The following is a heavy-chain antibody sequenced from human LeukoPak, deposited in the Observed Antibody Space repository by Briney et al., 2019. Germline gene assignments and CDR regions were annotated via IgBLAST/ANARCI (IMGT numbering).Heavy chain of an antibody. Sequence: SETLSLTCAVSRDSITSYYWNWVRQPPGKGLKWIGYMFYSGSTNYNPSLKSRVTISVDMSKNQFSLKLSSVTAADTAVYYCATLDYYDSSGYFEYWGQGTLVTVSS. J-gene: IGHJ4*02. D-gene: IGHD3-22*01. CDR3: ATLDYYDSSGYFEY. V-gene: IGHV4-59*08. CDR2: MFYSGST. CDR1: RDSITSYY.